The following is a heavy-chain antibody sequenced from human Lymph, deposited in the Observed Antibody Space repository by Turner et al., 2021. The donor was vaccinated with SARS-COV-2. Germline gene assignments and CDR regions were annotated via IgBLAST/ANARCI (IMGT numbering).Heavy chain of an antibody. V-gene: IGHV3-33*01. J-gene: IGHJ4*02. CDR1: GFTFSSYG. CDR3: ARDRSPFGVFDY. Sequence: VQLAESGCVVVQPGSSLILSFAASGFTFSSYGMHWVRQGQGKGLEWGGIIWYDGSNKYYADSVKGRFTISRDNSKNTLYLQMNSLRVEDTAVYYCARDRSPFGVFDYWGQGTLVTVSS. CDR2: IWYDGSNK. D-gene: IGHD3-10*01.